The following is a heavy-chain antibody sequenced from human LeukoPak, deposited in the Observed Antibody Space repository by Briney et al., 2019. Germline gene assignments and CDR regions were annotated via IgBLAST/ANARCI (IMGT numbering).Heavy chain of an antibody. CDR1: GYNFRNYG. J-gene: IGHJ3*02. Sequence: ASVKVSCKASGYNFRNYGIGWVRQAPRQGLEWMGWITAGNGNTNYAQKVQGRVTMTTDTSTSTAYMELRSLRSDDTAVYFCARDSARGYSYGYNASAICGQGTMVTVSS. D-gene: IGHD5-18*01. V-gene: IGHV1-18*01. CDR2: ITAGNGNT. CDR3: ARDSARGYSYGYNASAI.